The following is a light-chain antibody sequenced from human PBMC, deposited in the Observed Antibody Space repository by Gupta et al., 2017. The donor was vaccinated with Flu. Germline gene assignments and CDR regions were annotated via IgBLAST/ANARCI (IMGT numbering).Light chain of an antibody. Sequence: QSALTQPASVSGSPGQSITISCIGTSSDVGRSNSVSWYQQHPGKAPKLIIFDVSNRPSGVSSRFSGSKSGNTASLTISGLQAEDETDYYCSSYTSTSTFYVFGRGTKVTVL. CDR3: SSYTSTSTFYV. CDR1: SSDVGRSNS. J-gene: IGLJ1*01. CDR2: DVS. V-gene: IGLV2-14*03.